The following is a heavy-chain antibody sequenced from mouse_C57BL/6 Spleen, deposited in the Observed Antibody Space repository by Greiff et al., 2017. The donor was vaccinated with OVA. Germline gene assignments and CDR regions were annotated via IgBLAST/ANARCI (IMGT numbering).Heavy chain of an antibody. CDR2: IDPSDSYT. D-gene: IGHD2-4*01. CDR1: GYTFTSYW. CDR3: ARFGDYVPFAY. J-gene: IGHJ3*01. V-gene: IGHV1-50*01. Sequence: VQLQQPGAELVKPGASVKLSCKASGYTFTSYWMQWVKQRPGQGLEWIGEIDPSDSYTNYNQKFKGKATLTVDTSSNTAYMQLSSLTSEDSAVYYCARFGDYVPFAYWGQGTLVTVSA.